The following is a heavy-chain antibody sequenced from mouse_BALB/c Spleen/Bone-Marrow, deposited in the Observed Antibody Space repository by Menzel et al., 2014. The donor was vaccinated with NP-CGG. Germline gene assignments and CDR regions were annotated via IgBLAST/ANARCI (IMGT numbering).Heavy chain of an antibody. CDR2: INPSTGYT. Sequence: VKVVESGAELAKPGAPVKMSCKASGYTFTNYWMHWVKQRPGQGLEWIGYINPSTGYTDYNQKFKDKATLTADKSSSTAYMQLSSLTSEDSAVYCCARSYGNYVDYWGQGTTLTVSS. J-gene: IGHJ2*01. V-gene: IGHV1-7*01. D-gene: IGHD2-1*01. CDR1: GYTFTNYW. CDR3: ARSYGNYVDY.